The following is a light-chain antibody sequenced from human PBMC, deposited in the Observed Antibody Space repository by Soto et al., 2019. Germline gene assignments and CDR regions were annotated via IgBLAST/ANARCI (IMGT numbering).Light chain of an antibody. CDR3: QESYSTPTT. J-gene: IGKJ1*01. CDR2: AAS. V-gene: IGKV1-39*01. Sequence: QLSEAPSSLFAPIRHNVIIACRASQSIGTSLNWYQQKPGKAPKLLIYAASRLQSGVQSKFSGSGSGTDFTLTITGLHPEDIATYFCQESYSTPTTFGDGNKGDI. CDR1: QSIGTS.